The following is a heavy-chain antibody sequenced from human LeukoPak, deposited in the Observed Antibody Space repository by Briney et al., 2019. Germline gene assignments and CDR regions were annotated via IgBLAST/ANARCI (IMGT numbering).Heavy chain of an antibody. CDR1: GGSISSYY. J-gene: IGHJ3*02. Sequence: SETLSLTCTVSGGSISSYYWSWIRQPPGKGLERIGYIYSSGSTNYNPSLKSRVTISVDTSKNQFSLKLSSVTAADTAVYYCARDLTGGLLRYFDWLSIGGAFDIWGQGTMVTVSS. CDR2: IYSSGST. CDR3: ARDLTGGLLRYFDWLSIGGAFDI. D-gene: IGHD3-9*01. V-gene: IGHV4-4*08.